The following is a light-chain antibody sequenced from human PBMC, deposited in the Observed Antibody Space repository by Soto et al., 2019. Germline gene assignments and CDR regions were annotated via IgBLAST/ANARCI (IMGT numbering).Light chain of an antibody. V-gene: IGLV1-40*01. J-gene: IGLJ3*02. Sequence: QSVLTQPPSVSGAPGQRVTISCTGYNSNIGAGYDVHWYQQLPGTAPKLLIYGNSNRPSGVPDRFSASKSGTSASLAITGLQAEDEADYSGQYYDSSLSGWVFGGGTKLTVL. CDR1: NSNIGAGYD. CDR2: GNS. CDR3: QYYDSSLSGWV.